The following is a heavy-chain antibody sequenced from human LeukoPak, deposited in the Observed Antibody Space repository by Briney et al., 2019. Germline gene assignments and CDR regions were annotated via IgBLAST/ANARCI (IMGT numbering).Heavy chain of an antibody. CDR3: ARDPTKTPSYYGSGSYPYYFDY. CDR1: GFNFGTYA. CDR2: ISGSAGST. D-gene: IGHD3-10*01. V-gene: IGHV3-23*01. Sequence: GGSLRLSCAASGFNFGTYAMNWVRQAPGKGLEWVSSISGSAGSTYYADSVKGRFTISRDNSKNTLYLQMNSLRVEDTAVYYCARDPTKTPSYYGSGSYPYYFDYWGQGTLVTVSS. J-gene: IGHJ4*02.